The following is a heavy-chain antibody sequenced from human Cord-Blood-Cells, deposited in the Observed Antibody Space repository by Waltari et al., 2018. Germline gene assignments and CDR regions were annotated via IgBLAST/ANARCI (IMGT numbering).Heavy chain of an antibody. Sequence: QLQLQESGPGLVKPSETLSLTCTVSGGSISSSSYYWGWIRQPPGKGLEWIGSIYYSGSTYYNPSLKSRVTISVDTSKNQFSLKLSSVTAADTAVYYCARQFFSIAAAGTYYYYYMDVWGKGTTVTVSS. CDR2: IYYSGST. CDR1: GGSISSSSYY. J-gene: IGHJ6*03. CDR3: ARQFFSIAAAGTYYYYYMDV. D-gene: IGHD6-13*01. V-gene: IGHV4-39*01.